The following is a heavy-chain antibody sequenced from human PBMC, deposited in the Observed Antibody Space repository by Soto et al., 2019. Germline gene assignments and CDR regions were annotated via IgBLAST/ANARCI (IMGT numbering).Heavy chain of an antibody. J-gene: IGHJ5*02. CDR2: VSGDNGHT. V-gene: IGHV1-18*01. CDR3: ARDLGYCRSGTCYREWFDP. CDR1: GYTFTTHG. Sequence: QVQLVQSGAEVKKPGASVKVSCKASGYTFTTHGISWVRQAPGQGLEWMGWVSGDNGHTNYAQSRHGRVTMTTDTSTNTAYMELRSLRSDATAVYYCARDLGYCRSGTCYREWFDPWGQGTLVTVSS. D-gene: IGHD2-15*01.